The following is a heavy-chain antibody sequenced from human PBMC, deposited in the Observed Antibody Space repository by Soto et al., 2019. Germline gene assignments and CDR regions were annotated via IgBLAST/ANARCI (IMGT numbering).Heavy chain of an antibody. Sequence: GASVKVSCKASGYTFTSYDINWVRQATGQGLEWMGWMNPNSGNTGYAQKFQGRVTMTRNTSISTAYMELSSLRSEDTAVYYCARGGRGLWWSYYYGMDVWGQGTTVTVSS. J-gene: IGHJ6*02. D-gene: IGHD2-21*01. CDR3: ARGGRGLWWSYYYGMDV. CDR1: GYTFTSYD. V-gene: IGHV1-8*01. CDR2: MNPNSGNT.